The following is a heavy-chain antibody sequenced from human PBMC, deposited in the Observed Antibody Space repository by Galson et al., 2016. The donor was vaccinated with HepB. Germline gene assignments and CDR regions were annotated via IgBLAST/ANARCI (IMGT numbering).Heavy chain of an antibody. CDR3: ARLVTSNSWYGWFDP. J-gene: IGHJ5*02. D-gene: IGHD6-13*01. CDR1: GFTFNNYA. CDR2: ISSGSSYI. Sequence: SLRLSCAASGFTFNNYAIHWVRQAPGKGLEWVSSISSGSSYIYYADSVKGRFTISRDNAKNSLYLQMNSLRAEDTAVYYCARLVTSNSWYGWFDPWGQGTLVTVSS. V-gene: IGHV3-21*01.